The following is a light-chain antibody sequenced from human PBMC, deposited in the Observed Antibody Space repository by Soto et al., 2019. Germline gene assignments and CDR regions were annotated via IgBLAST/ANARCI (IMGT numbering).Light chain of an antibody. CDR3: QSYDSSLSGPVVV. CDR1: SSNIGAGYD. J-gene: IGLJ2*01. V-gene: IGLV1-40*01. CDR2: GNS. Sequence: QSVLTQPPSVSGAPGQRVTITCTGSSSNIGAGYDVHWYQQLPGTAPKLLIYGNSNRPSGVPDRFSGSKSGTSASLAITGHQAEDEADYDCQSYDSSLSGPVVVFGGGTKLTVL.